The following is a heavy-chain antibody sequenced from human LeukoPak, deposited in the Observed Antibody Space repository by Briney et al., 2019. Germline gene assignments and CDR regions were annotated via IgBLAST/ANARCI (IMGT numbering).Heavy chain of an antibody. Sequence: ASVKVSCKASGYTFTSYGISWLRQAPGQGLEWMGWISAYNGNTNYAQKLQGRVTMTTDTSTSTAYMELRSLRSDDTAVYYCARDSVYCSSTSCYYYWGQGTLVTVSS. D-gene: IGHD2-2*01. CDR1: GYTFTSYG. CDR3: ARDSVYCSSTSCYYY. J-gene: IGHJ4*02. V-gene: IGHV1-18*01. CDR2: ISAYNGNT.